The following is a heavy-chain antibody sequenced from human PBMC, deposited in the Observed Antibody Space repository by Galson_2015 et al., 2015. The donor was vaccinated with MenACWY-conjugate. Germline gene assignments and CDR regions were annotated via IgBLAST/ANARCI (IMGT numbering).Heavy chain of an antibody. J-gene: IGHJ5*02. V-gene: IGHV1-69*06. CDR1: GGSFNTYA. CDR3: VRVVDRGRRCRSGTCQSAAT. CDR2: LIPLFGTT. Sequence: SVKVSCKASGGSFNTYAMTWVRQAPRLGLEWVGSLIPLFGTTNYAQKIQDRITISADRSTSTGYMELSSLRSEDTAVYYCVRVVDRGRRCRSGTCQSAATWGQGTLVTVSS. D-gene: IGHD1-26*01.